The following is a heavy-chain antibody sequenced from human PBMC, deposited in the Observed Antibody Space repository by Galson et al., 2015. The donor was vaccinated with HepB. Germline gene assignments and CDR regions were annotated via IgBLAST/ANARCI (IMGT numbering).Heavy chain of an antibody. V-gene: IGHV3-23*01. CDR3: ASRYMGSGYFQH. CDR2: ISGSGGST. J-gene: IGHJ1*01. CDR1: GFTFSSYA. Sequence: LRLSCAASGFTFSSYAKSWVRQAPGKGLEWVSAISGSGGSTYYADSVKGRFTISRDNSKNTLYLQMNSLRAEDTAVYYCASRYMGSGYFQHWGQGTLVTVSS. D-gene: IGHD3-16*02.